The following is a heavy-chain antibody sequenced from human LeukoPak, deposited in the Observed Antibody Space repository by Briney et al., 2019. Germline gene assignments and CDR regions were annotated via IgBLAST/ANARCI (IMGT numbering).Heavy chain of an antibody. J-gene: IGHJ4*02. CDR2: IYYSGRT. CDR1: GGSISSSSYY. CDR3: ARLMSSAYPDHFDY. D-gene: IGHD3-22*01. Sequence: PSETPSLTCTVSGGSISSSSYYWGWIRQPPGKGLEWIGSIYYSGRTYYNPSLKSRVTMSIDTSKNQFSLKLSSVTAADTAVYFCARLMSSAYPDHFDYWGQGTLVTVSS. V-gene: IGHV4-39*01.